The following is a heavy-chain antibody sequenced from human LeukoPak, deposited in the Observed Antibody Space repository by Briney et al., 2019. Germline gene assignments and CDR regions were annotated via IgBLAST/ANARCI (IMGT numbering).Heavy chain of an antibody. D-gene: IGHD6-13*01. J-gene: IGHJ5*02. CDR2: INPNSGGT. CDR3: ARGSVRIAAAGSPKGP. V-gene: IGHV1-2*02. Sequence: ASVKVFCKASAYTFTGYYMHWVRHAPGQGLEGMGWINPNSGGTNYAQKFQGRVTMTRDTSISTAYMELSRLRSDDTAVYYCARGSVRIAAAGSPKGPWGQGTLVTVSS. CDR1: AYTFTGYY.